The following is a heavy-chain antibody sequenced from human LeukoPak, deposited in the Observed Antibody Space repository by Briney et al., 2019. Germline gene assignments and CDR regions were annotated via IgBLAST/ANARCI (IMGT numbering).Heavy chain of an antibody. V-gene: IGHV4-59*01. CDR3: ARDQIVVPAAMCYGMDV. Sequence: SETLSLTCTVSGGSISSYYWSWIRQPPGKGLEWIGYIYYSGSTNYNPSLKSRVTISVDTSKNQFSLKLSSVTAADTAVYYCARDQIVVPAAMCYGMDVWGQGTTVTVSS. CDR2: IYYSGST. D-gene: IGHD2-2*01. CDR1: GGSISSYY. J-gene: IGHJ6*02.